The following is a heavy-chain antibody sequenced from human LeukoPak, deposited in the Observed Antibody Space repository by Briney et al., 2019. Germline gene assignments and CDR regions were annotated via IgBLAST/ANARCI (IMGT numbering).Heavy chain of an antibody. V-gene: IGHV4-59*01. CDR1: GGSISSYY. CDR3: ARDFVGFDY. Sequence: PSETLSLTCTVSGGSISSYYWSWIRQPPGKGLEWIGYICYSGSTNYNPSLKSRVTISVDTSKNQFSLKLSSVTAADTAVYYCARDFVGFDYWGQGTLVTVSS. CDR2: ICYSGST. J-gene: IGHJ4*02. D-gene: IGHD3-3*01.